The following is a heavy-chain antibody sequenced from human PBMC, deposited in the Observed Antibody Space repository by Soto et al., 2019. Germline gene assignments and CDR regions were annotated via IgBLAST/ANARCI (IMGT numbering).Heavy chain of an antibody. J-gene: IGHJ4*02. Sequence: GGSLRLSCAASGFAVSSNFMSWVRQAPGKGLEWVSVIYSGGRTHYADSVKGRFTISRDNSKNTAYLQMSSLRPEDTAVYYCVKGEYYYDGSAYYPSDYWGQGRMVTVSS. CDR2: IYSGGRT. V-gene: IGHV3-66*01. CDR3: VKGEYYYDGSAYYPSDY. D-gene: IGHD3-22*01. CDR1: GFAVSSNF.